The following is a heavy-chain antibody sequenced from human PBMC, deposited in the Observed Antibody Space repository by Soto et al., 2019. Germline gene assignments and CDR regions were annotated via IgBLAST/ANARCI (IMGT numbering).Heavy chain of an antibody. J-gene: IGHJ4*02. CDR2: TYYRAKWYN. Sequence: TYGFSVSGVSSNSAARSWVRPSPSRGLEWLGRTYYRAKWYNDYAESVKSRITITPDTSKNQFSRQLNSVTPEDTAGYYCARVPAIAAAGAFDHLGQGTLVPVSS. CDR1: VSGVSSNSAA. D-gene: IGHD6-13*01. V-gene: IGHV6-1*01. CDR3: ARVPAIAAAGAFDH.